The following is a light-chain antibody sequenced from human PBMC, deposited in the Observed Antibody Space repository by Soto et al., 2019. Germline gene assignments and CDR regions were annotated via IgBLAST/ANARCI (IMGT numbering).Light chain of an antibody. Sequence: EIVLTHSPDTLSLSPGERATLSCRASQSVSSYLAWYQQKLGQAPMLLIYGASSRATGIPDRFSGSGSGTDFTLTISRLAPEDFAVYYCQQYGSSPRTVGPGTKVDIK. CDR2: GAS. J-gene: IGKJ3*01. V-gene: IGKV3-20*01. CDR1: QSVSSY. CDR3: QQYGSSPRT.